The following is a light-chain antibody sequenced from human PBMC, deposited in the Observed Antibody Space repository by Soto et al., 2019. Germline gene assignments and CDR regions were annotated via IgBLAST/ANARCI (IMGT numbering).Light chain of an antibody. V-gene: IGKV1-5*01. CDR1: QSINSW. CDR2: DAS. Sequence: DIQMTQSPSTLSASVGDRVTITCRASQSINSWLAWYQQKPGKAPKLLIYDASSLESGVTSRFSGSGSGTEFTLTISSLQPDDFATYYCQQYNSYSRTFGQGTKVDIK. J-gene: IGKJ1*01. CDR3: QQYNSYSRT.